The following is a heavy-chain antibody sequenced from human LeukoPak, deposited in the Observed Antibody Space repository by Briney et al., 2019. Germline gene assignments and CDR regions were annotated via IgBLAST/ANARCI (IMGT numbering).Heavy chain of an antibody. CDR2: INGGGGNT. J-gene: IGHJ4*02. V-gene: IGHV3-23*01. CDR1: GYTFNSYV. D-gene: IGHD2-15*01. CDR3: AKSVVVITFRFDD. Sequence: GGSLRLSCAASGYTFNSYVMSWVRQAPGKGLEWVSAINGGGGNTYYADSVKGRFTISRDNSKNMVYLQMNTLRVDDTAVYYCAKSVVVITFRFDDWGQGALVTVSS.